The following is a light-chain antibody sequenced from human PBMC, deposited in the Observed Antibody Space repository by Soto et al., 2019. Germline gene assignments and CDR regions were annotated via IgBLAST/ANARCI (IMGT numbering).Light chain of an antibody. CDR3: QHSYRTPRT. CDR1: QSISNY. V-gene: IGKV1-39*01. CDR2: AAS. Sequence: DLQMTQSPSSLSASVGDRVTIICRASQSISNYLNWYQQKPGKAPKLLIYAASTLQSGIPLRFSVSGYGTDFTLTISSLQPDDFATYYCQHSYRTPRTFGQGTKLEIK. J-gene: IGKJ2*01.